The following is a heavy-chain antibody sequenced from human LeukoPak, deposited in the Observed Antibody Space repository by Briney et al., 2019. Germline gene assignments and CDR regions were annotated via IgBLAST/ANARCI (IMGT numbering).Heavy chain of an antibody. CDR3: ATADCSGGSCYQAGGAFDI. CDR1: GYTFTSYG. Sequence: ASVKVSCEASGYTFTSYGISWVRQAPGQGLEWMGWISAYNGNTNYAQKFQGRVTITADESTSTAYMELSSLRSEDTAVYYCATADCSGGSCYQAGGAFDIWGQGTMVTVSS. CDR2: ISAYNGNT. V-gene: IGHV1-18*01. J-gene: IGHJ3*02. D-gene: IGHD2-15*01.